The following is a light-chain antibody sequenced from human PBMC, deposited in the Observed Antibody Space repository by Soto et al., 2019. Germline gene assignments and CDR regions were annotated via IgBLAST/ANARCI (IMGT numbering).Light chain of an antibody. J-gene: IGKJ3*01. V-gene: IGKV1-5*03. CDR1: QSISSW. Sequence: DIQMTQSPSTLSASVGDRVTITCRASQSISSWLAWYQQKPGKAPKLLIYKASSLESGVPSRFSGSGSGTHFTLTISSLQPEDFATYYCQQSYNSPFTFGPGTKVDIK. CDR3: QQSYNSPFT. CDR2: KAS.